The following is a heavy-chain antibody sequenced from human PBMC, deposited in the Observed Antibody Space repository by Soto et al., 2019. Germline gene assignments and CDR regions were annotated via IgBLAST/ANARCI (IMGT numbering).Heavy chain of an antibody. CDR2: IYSGGST. V-gene: IGHV3-66*04. CDR1: GFTVSSNY. CDR3: ARRPGDFYAFDI. D-gene: IGHD2-21*01. J-gene: IGHJ3*02. Sequence: GGSLRLSCAASGFTVSSNYMSWVRQAPGKGLEWVSVIYSGGSTYYADSVKGRFTISRYNSKNTLYFQMNSLRADDTAVYYCARRPGDFYAFDIWGQGTMVTVSS.